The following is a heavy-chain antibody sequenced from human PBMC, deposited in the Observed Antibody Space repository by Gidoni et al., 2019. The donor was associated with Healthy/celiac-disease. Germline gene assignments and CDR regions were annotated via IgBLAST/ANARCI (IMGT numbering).Heavy chain of an antibody. D-gene: IGHD2-2*01. Sequence: VQLVESGVGLVQSGGSLRLSCAASGFPFSRYWMSWVRQDPGKGLEWVANIKQDGSEKYYVDSGKGRFTISRDNAKNSLYLQMNSLRAEDTAVYYCARLHCSSTSCYGEYYGMDVWGQGTTVTVSS. V-gene: IGHV3-7*04. CDR1: GFPFSRYW. CDR3: ARLHCSSTSCYGEYYGMDV. CDR2: IKQDGSEK. J-gene: IGHJ6*02.